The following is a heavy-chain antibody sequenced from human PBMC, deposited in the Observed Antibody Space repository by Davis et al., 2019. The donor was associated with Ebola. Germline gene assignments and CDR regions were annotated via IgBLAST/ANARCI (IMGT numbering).Heavy chain of an antibody. CDR3: ARGRGSWFDP. Sequence: GESLKISCAASGFSVSVNFVNWFRQAPGKGLEWVSVIYSDGGTDYADSVEGRFTISRDNFKNTLYLQMNSLRAEDTAMYYCARGRGSWFDPWGQGTRVTVSS. V-gene: IGHV3-53*01. J-gene: IGHJ5*02. CDR1: GFSVSVNF. CDR2: IYSDGGT.